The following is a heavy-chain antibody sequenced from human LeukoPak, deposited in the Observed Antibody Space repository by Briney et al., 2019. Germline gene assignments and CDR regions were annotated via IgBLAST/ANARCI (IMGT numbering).Heavy chain of an antibody. J-gene: IGHJ4*02. Sequence: SETLSLTCAVYGGSSSGYYWSWIRQPPGKGLEWIGEINHSGSTNYNPSLKSRVTISVDTSKNQFSLKLSSVTAADTAVYYCARGSNYGDFDYWGQGTLVTVSS. CDR3: ARGSNYGDFDY. D-gene: IGHD4-17*01. CDR2: INHSGST. V-gene: IGHV4-34*01. CDR1: GGSSSGYY.